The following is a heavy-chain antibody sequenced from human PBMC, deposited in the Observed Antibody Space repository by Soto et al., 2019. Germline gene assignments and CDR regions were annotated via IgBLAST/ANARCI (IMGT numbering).Heavy chain of an antibody. Sequence: GASVKVSCKASGGTFSSYAISWVRQAPGQGLEWMGGIIPIFGTANYAQKFQGRVTITADKSTSTAYMELSSLRSEDTAVYYCARGGYYYGSGSYSVFDYWGQGTLVTVSS. J-gene: IGHJ4*02. D-gene: IGHD3-10*01. CDR1: GGTFSSYA. CDR2: IIPIFGTA. V-gene: IGHV1-69*06. CDR3: ARGGYYYGSGSYSVFDY.